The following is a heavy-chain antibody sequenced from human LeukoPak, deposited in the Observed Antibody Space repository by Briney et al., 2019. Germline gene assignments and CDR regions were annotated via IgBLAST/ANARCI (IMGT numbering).Heavy chain of an antibody. J-gene: IGHJ4*02. CDR2: ISGSGGST. D-gene: IGHD6-6*01. CDR1: GFTFSNYA. V-gene: IGHV3-23*01. CDR3: GGGLYSSSP. Sequence: PGGSLRLSCAASGFTFSNYAMSWVRQAPGKGLEWVSAISGSGGSTYYADSVKGRSTISRDNSKNTLYRQMNSLRVEDTAVWGGGGGLYSSSPWGQGNRVTVSS.